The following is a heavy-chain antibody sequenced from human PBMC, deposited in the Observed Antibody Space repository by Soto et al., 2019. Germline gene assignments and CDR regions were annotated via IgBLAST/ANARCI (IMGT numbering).Heavy chain of an antibody. CDR3: AILPAGIAAAGYYYGMDV. D-gene: IGHD6-13*01. CDR1: GGTFSSYA. CDR2: IIPIFGTA. V-gene: IGHV1-69*13. Sequence: SVKVSCKASGGTFSSYAISWVRQAPGQGLEWMGGIIPIFGTANYAQKFQGRVTITADESTSTAYMELSSLRSEDTAVYYCAILPAGIAAAGYYYGMDVWGQGTTVTVSS. J-gene: IGHJ6*02.